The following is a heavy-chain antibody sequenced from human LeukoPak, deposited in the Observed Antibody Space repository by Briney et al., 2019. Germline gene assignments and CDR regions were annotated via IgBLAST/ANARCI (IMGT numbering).Heavy chain of an antibody. J-gene: IGHJ4*02. CDR2: FYPGDSDI. CDR1: GYSFTSYW. D-gene: IGHD5-24*01. V-gene: IGHV5-51*01. Sequence: GESLKISCQSSGYSFTSYWIGWVRQMPGKGLAWMGIFYPGDSDIRYSPSFQGQVTISADKSISTAYLQWSSLKASDTAIYYCARGDGYNYYFDYWGQGTLVTVSS. CDR3: ARGDGYNYYFDY.